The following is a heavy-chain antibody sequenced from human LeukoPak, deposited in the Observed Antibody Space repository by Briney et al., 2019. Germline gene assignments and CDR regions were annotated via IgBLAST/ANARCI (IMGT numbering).Heavy chain of an antibody. Sequence: GGSLRLSCAASGFSFIIYGMHWVRQAPGKGLGRVGVISDDGRRKNYADSVKVRFTISRDNSKDTLYLQMNSLGAEDTAVYYCAKRPSDYGDYVSYFDYWGQGTLVTVSS. CDR2: ISDDGRRK. V-gene: IGHV3-30*18. J-gene: IGHJ4*02. CDR3: AKRPSDYGDYVSYFDY. CDR1: GFSFIIYG. D-gene: IGHD4-17*01.